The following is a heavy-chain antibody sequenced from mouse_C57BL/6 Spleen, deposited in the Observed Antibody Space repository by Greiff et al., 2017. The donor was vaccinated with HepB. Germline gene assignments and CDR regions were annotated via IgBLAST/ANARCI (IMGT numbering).Heavy chain of an antibody. CDR3: ASRTWTGYFDV. J-gene: IGHJ1*03. Sequence: EVHLVESGGGLVQPGGSLKLSCAASGFTFSDYYMYWVRQTPEKRLEWVAYISNGGGSTYYPDTVKGRFTISRDNTKNTHYLQMSRLKSEDTAMYYCASRTWTGYFDVWGTGTTVTVSS. CDR2: ISNGGGST. CDR1: GFTFSDYY. V-gene: IGHV5-12*01.